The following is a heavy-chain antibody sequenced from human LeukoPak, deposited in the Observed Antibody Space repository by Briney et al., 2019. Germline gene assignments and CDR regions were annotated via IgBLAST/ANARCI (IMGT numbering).Heavy chain of an antibody. Sequence: ASETLSLTCTVSGGSISSYYWSWIRQPAGKGLEWIGRIYTSGSTNYNPSLKSRVTMSVDTSKNQFSLKLSSVTAADTAVYYCARLRPPNHWGEGGAFDIWGQGTMVTVSS. D-gene: IGHD7-27*01. CDR1: GGSISSYY. CDR3: ARLRPPNHWGEGGAFDI. V-gene: IGHV4-4*07. J-gene: IGHJ3*02. CDR2: IYTSGST.